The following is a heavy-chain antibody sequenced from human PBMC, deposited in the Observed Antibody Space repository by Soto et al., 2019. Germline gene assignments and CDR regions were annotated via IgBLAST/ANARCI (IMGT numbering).Heavy chain of an antibody. CDR2: IKSKTDGGTT. CDR1: GFTFSNAW. CDR3: TTDPIEYSSSSGLGPWFDP. V-gene: IGHV3-15*07. Sequence: GGSLRLSCAASGFTFSNAWMNWVRQAPGKGLEWVGRIKSKTDGGTTDYAAPVKGRFTISRDDSKNTLYLQMNSLKTEDTAVYYCTTDPIEYSSSSGLGPWFDPWGQGTLVTVSS. D-gene: IGHD6-6*01. J-gene: IGHJ5*02.